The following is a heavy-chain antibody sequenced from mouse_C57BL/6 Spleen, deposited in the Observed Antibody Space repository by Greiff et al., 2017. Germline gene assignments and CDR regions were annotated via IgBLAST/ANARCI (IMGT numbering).Heavy chain of an antibody. V-gene: IGHV1-80*01. D-gene: IGHD2-3*01. CDR2: IYPGDGDT. J-gene: IGHJ1*03. CDR1: GYAFSSYW. Sequence: QVHVKQSGAELVKPGASVKISCKASGYAFSSYWMNWVKQRPGKGLEWIGQIYPGDGDTNYNGKFKGQATLTADKSSSTAYMQLSSLTSEDSAVYFCERYSDGYYWYFEVWGTGTTVTVSS. CDR3: ERYSDGYYWYFEV.